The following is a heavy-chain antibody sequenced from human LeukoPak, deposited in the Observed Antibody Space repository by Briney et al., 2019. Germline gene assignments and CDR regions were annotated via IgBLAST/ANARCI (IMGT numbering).Heavy chain of an antibody. CDR1: GFTFGTHA. J-gene: IGHJ4*02. V-gene: IGHV3-23*01. CDR3: GKGGIYGDSGDY. D-gene: IGHD4-17*01. Sequence: EPGGSLRLSRVASGFTFGTHAMSWVRQVPGKGLEWVSGISRGSITYYSDSVKGRFTISRDNSRATPFLQMNSLRAEDTAVYYCGKGGIYGDSGDYWGQGTPVSVSS. CDR2: ISRGSIT.